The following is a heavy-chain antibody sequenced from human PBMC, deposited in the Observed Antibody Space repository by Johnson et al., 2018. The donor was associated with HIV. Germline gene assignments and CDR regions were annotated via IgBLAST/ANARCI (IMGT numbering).Heavy chain of an antibody. CDR1: GFTFSNAW. Sequence: VQLVESGGGLVKPGGSLRLSCVGSGFTFSNAWMSWVRQAPGQGLEWLGRIKSKPDGGTTAYAAPVKGRFTISRDDSKNTLYLQMNSLKAEDTAVYYCTTESTGVFDIWGQGTMVTVSS. J-gene: IGHJ3*02. V-gene: IGHV3-15*01. CDR3: TTESTGVFDI. CDR2: IKSKPDGGTT. D-gene: IGHD1-14*01.